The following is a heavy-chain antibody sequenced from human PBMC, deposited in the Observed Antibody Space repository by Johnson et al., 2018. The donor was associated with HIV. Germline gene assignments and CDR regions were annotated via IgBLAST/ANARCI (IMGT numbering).Heavy chain of an antibody. CDR2: ISSDGSAK. V-gene: IGHV3-30-3*01. D-gene: IGHD1-26*01. Sequence: QVQLLESGGGLVKPGGSLRLSCAASGFTFSNYAVHWVRQAPGKGLEWVAVISSDGSAKYYADSVKGPFTISRDNSKNTLYLQLNTLRAADTAVYYCARDWDAYGAFDIWGQGTMVTVSS. CDR1: GFTFSNYA. J-gene: IGHJ3*02. CDR3: ARDWDAYGAFDI.